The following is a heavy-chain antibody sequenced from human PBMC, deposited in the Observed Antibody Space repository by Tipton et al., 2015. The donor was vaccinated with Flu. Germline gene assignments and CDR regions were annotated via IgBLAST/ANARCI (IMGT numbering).Heavy chain of an antibody. Sequence: TLSLTCTVSGGSISSGRYYWSWIRQPAGKGLEWIGRINTTGSTNYNPSLKSRLTISADTAKNQFFLRLTSVTAADSAVYYCARDYSSYWSYNWFDPWGQGTLLTVSS. V-gene: IGHV4-61*02. CDR1: GGSISSGRYY. CDR3: ARDYSSYWSYNWFDP. J-gene: IGHJ5*02. D-gene: IGHD6-19*01. CDR2: INTTGST.